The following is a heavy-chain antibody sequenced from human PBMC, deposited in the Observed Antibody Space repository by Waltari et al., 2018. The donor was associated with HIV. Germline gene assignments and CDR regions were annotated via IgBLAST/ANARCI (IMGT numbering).Heavy chain of an antibody. Sequence: AASGFTFSSYAMHWVRQAPGKGLEWVAVIWYDGNNKYYADSVKGRFSISRDNSKNTLYLQMNSLRAEDTAVYFCARRGVLTYYYTMDVWGQGTTVTVSS. V-gene: IGHV3-33*01. J-gene: IGHJ6*02. D-gene: IGHD3-10*01. CDR2: IWYDGNNK. CDR3: ARRGVLTYYYTMDV. CDR1: GFTFSSYA.